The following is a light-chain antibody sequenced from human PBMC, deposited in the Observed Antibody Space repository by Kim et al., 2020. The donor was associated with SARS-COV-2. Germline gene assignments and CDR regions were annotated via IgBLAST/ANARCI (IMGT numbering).Light chain of an antibody. CDR2: EDN. V-gene: IGLV6-57*03. CDR3: KSYDSINDWV. CDR1: RGSKGRNK. Sequence: TVTSSGNRSRGSKGRNKVQWYQKRQGSAPTTVIYEDNQRPTGGPDRCSGSIDSSCNAASETMSGLKTEDEDDNKSKSYDSINDWVFGGGTKLTVL. J-gene: IGLJ3*02.